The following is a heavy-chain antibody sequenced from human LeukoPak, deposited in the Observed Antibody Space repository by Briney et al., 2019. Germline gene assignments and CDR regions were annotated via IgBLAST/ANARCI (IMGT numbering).Heavy chain of an antibody. V-gene: IGHV3-23*01. J-gene: IGHJ4*02. CDR2: IVGSGADT. D-gene: IGHD5-12*01. CDR1: GFTFSTYA. CDR3: ARGSSGYDYVVDY. Sequence: GGSLRLSCAASGFTFSTYAMNWVRHTPGKGLEWVSSIVGSGADTYYADSVKGRFTISRDNSKNTLYLQMNSLRAGDTAVYYCARGSSGYDYVVDYWGQGTLVTVSS.